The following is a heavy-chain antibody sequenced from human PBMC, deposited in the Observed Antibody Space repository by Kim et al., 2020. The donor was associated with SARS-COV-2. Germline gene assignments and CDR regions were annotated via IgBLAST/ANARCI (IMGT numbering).Heavy chain of an antibody. Sequence: SETLSLTCAVYGGSFSGYYWSWIRQPPGKGLEWIGEINHSGSTNYNPSLKSRVTISVDTSKNQFSLKLSSVTAADTAVYYCARVKRARHAFDIWGQGTMVTVSS. CDR3: ARVKRARHAFDI. CDR1: GGSFSGYY. J-gene: IGHJ3*02. V-gene: IGHV4-34*01. D-gene: IGHD6-6*01. CDR2: INHSGST.